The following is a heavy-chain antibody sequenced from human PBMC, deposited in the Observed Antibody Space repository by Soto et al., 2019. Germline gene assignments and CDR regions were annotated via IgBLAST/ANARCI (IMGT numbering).Heavy chain of an antibody. J-gene: IGHJ4*02. CDR3: ARVRSYYYDSSGYPFDY. CDR1: GYTFDIHG. Sequence: QIPLVQSGPEVKKPGASVKVSCKASGYTFDIHGISWVRQVPGQGPEWVGWISADNGDTKNAQRMQGRVTLTTDRATGTACMELGSLRSDDTAVYYCARVRSYYYDSSGYPFDYWGQGSLVTVSS. D-gene: IGHD3-22*01. CDR2: ISADNGDT. V-gene: IGHV1-18*01.